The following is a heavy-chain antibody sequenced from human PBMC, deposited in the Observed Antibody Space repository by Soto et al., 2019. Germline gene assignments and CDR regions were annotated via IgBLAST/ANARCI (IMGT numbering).Heavy chain of an antibody. D-gene: IGHD4-17*01. J-gene: IGHJ5*02. Sequence: EVQLLESGGGSVQPGGSLRLSCAASGFTFSTYAMSWVRQAPGKGLEWVSAISDSGGSTYYADFVKGRFTISRDNSKNTLYLQMNTLRAEDTAVYYCAKVGSTVTNINWFDPWGQGTLVTVPS. CDR3: AKVGSTVTNINWFDP. CDR2: ISDSGGST. CDR1: GFTFSTYA. V-gene: IGHV3-23*01.